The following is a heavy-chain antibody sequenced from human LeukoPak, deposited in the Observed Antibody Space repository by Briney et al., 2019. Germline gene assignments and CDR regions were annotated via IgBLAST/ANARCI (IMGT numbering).Heavy chain of an antibody. CDR1: GFTFSTYW. CDR2: IKQDGSVK. D-gene: IGHD3-3*02. Sequence: PGESLRLSCAASGFTFSTYWMSWVRQAPGKGLEWVANIKQDGSVKNYGDSVRGRFTISRDNTENSVYLQMNSLRAEDAAVYYCAREQLAVPWVDFWGQGTLVTVSS. CDR3: AREQLAVPWVDF. V-gene: IGHV3-7*04. J-gene: IGHJ5*01.